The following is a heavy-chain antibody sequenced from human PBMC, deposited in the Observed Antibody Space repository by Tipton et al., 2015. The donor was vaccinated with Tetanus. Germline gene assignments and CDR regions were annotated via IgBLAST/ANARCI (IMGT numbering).Heavy chain of an antibody. CDR2: VHYSGST. V-gene: IGHV4-59*07. CDR3: ARIGWLQQNKPAFDL. CDR1: GGSISSYY. J-gene: IGHJ3*01. Sequence: TLSLTCTVSGGSISSYYWTWIRQPPGRGLEWIGYVHYSGSTNYSPSLRSRVTLSVDTSKNQFSLKLSSVTAADTAVYYCARIGWLQQNKPAFDLWGQGTMVTVSP. D-gene: IGHD6-19*01.